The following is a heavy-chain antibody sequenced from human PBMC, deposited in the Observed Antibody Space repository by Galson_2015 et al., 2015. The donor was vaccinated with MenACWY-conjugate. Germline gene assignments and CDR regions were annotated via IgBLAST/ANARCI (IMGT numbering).Heavy chain of an antibody. CDR2: IYPGDSET. CDR1: GYSFTSYW. V-gene: IGHV5-51*01. CDR3: ARGLDLNYYYAMDV. J-gene: IGHJ6*02. Sequence: QSGAEVKKPGESLQISFQTSGYSFTSYWIAWVRQMPGKGLEWMGIIYPGDSETRYSPSFQGRVTISADKSISIAYLQWSSLKASDTAMYYCARGLDLNYYYAMDVWGQGTAVTVSS. D-gene: IGHD1-7*01.